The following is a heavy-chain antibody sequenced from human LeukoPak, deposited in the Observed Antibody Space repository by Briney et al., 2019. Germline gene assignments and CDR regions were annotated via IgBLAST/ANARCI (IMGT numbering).Heavy chain of an antibody. Sequence: SETLSLTCTVSGGSISSSSYYWGWIRQPPGKGLEWIGYIYYSGSTNYNPSLKSRVTISVDTSKNQFSLKLSSVTAADTAAYYCARLNPNWFDPWGQGTLVTVSS. J-gene: IGHJ5*02. CDR3: ARLNPNWFDP. CDR2: IYYSGST. V-gene: IGHV4-61*05. CDR1: GGSISSSSYY.